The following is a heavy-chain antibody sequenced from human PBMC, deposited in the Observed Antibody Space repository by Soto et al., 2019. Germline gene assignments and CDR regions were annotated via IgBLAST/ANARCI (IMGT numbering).Heavy chain of an antibody. CDR2: IKQDGSEK. CDR1: GFTFSRYW. D-gene: IGHD6-19*01. Sequence: GGSLRLSCAASGFTFSRYWMSWVRQAPGKGLEWVANIKQDGSEKYYVDSVKGRFTISRDSAKNSLYLQMNSLRAEDTTVYYCELLTAPYSSGLLGYYYYGLDVWGQGTTVTVSS. CDR3: ELLTAPYSSGLLGYYYYGLDV. V-gene: IGHV3-7*01. J-gene: IGHJ6*02.